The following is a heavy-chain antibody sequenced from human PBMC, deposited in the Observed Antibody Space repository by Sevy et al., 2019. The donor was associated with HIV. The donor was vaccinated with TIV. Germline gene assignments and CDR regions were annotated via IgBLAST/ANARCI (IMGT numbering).Heavy chain of an antibody. J-gene: IGHJ4*02. CDR3: ARGSLYSSGWSESLDY. CDR2: IWYDGNNK. V-gene: IGHV3-33*01. D-gene: IGHD6-19*01. CDR1: GFTFSTYG. Sequence: QLGGSLRLSCVASGFTFSTYGMDWVRQAPGKGLEWVAVIWYDGNNKYYGDSVKGRFTISRDNSKNTLYLQMNSLRAEDTAVYYCARGSLYSSGWSESLDYWGQGTLVTVSS.